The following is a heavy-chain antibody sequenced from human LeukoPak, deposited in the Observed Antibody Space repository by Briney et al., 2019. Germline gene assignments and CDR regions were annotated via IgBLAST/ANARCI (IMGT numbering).Heavy chain of an antibody. CDR3: ARSGRSWSTFDY. CDR1: GYSISSGYY. Sequence: PSETLSLTCTVSGYSISSGYYWGCIRQPPGKGLEWIGNIYHSGSTYYNPSLKSRVTISVDTSKNQFSLKLTSVTATDTAVYYCARSGRSWSTFDYWGQGTLVTVSS. CDR2: IYHSGST. V-gene: IGHV4-38-2*02. J-gene: IGHJ4*02. D-gene: IGHD6-13*01.